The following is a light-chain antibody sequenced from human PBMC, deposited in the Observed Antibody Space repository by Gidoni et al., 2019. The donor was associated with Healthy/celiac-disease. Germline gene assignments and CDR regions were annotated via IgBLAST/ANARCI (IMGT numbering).Light chain of an antibody. CDR1: PNVSSSY. Sequence: EIVLTQSPGTLSLSPGERATLSCRAIPNVSSSYLTWYQQKPGQAPRLLIYGASSRATGIPDRFSGSGSGTDFTLTISRLEPEDFAVYYCQQYGSSPGTFGQGTKLEIK. CDR3: QQYGSSPGT. V-gene: IGKV3-20*01. J-gene: IGKJ2*01. CDR2: GAS.